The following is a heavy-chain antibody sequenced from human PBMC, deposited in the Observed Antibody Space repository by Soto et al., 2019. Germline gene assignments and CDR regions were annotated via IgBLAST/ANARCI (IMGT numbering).Heavy chain of an antibody. J-gene: IGHJ4*02. CDR1: GGTFSSYA. CDR2: IIPIFGTA. Sequence: GASVKVSCKASGGTFSSYAISWVRQAPGQGLEWMGGIIPIFGTANYAQKFQGRVTITADKSTSTAYMELWGLTSDDTAVYFCATYCYGSGSYYRLDYWGQGSLVTVSS. D-gene: IGHD3-10*01. CDR3: ATYCYGSGSYYRLDY. V-gene: IGHV1-69*06.